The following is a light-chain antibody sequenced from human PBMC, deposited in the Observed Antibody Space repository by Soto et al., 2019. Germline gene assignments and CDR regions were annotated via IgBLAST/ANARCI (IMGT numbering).Light chain of an antibody. J-gene: IGKJ1*01. V-gene: IGKV4-1*01. CDR3: QQYYDWPRT. Sequence: DLVLTPSPDSLAVSLGERATINCKSSQSVLYSSNNKNYLAWYQQKPGQAPRLLIYGASTRATGVPDRFSGSGSGTEFTLTITSLQSEDSAIYYCQQYYDWPRTFGQGTKVDIK. CDR1: QSVLYSSNNKNY. CDR2: GAS.